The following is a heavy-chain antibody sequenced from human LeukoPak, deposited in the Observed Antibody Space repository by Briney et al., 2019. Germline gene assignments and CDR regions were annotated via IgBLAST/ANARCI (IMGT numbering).Heavy chain of an antibody. CDR2: IRRSGSTI. D-gene: IGHD2-2*01. Sequence: GGSLRLSCAASGFTFSSYWMSWVRQAPGKGLEWVSYIRRSGSTIYYADSVKGRFTISRDDAKNSLYLQMNSLRAEDTAVYYCVRDPDALDYWGQGTLVTVSS. CDR3: VRDPDALDY. J-gene: IGHJ4*02. V-gene: IGHV3-48*01. CDR1: GFTFSSYW.